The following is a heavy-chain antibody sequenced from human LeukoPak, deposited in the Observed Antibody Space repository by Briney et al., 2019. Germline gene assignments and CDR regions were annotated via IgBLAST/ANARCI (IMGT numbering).Heavy chain of an antibody. Sequence: PSETLSLTCTVSGGSISGYYWTWLRQAPGKRPEWLAYIRYTGSTTYNPSLKSRFTISVDTSKNQFSLKLSSVTAADTAVYYCARGVYIAAAQYGYWGQGTLVTVSS. CDR3: ARGVYIAAAQYGY. CDR2: IRYTGST. CDR1: GGSISGYY. D-gene: IGHD6-13*01. J-gene: IGHJ4*02. V-gene: IGHV4-59*01.